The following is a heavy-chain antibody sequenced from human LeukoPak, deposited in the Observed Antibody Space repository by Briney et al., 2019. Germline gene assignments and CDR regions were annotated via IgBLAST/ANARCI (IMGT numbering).Heavy chain of an antibody. CDR3: ARDLTGIGVYVA. Sequence: GESLRLSCESSGFNFTDNYMSWIRQAPGKGLEWLSSISQSSFTIFYADSVKGRFTISRDNAKNSVFLQMSSLRADDTAVYYCARDLTGIGVYVAWGQGTLVTVSS. CDR1: GFNFTDNY. D-gene: IGHD5/OR15-5a*01. V-gene: IGHV3-11*01. CDR2: ISQSSFTI. J-gene: IGHJ5*02.